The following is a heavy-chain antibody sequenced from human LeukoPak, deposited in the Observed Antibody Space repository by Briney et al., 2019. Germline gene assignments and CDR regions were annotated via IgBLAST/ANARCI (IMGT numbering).Heavy chain of an antibody. CDR1: GFTFSSYA. J-gene: IGHJ6*03. CDR2: LTGSGGNT. V-gene: IGHV3-23*01. Sequence: GGSLRLSCAASGFTFSSYAMSWVRQAPGKGLEWVSGLTGSGGNTYYAGSVKGRFTISRDSSKNTLSLQMNSLRAEDAAVYYCVKFRGIQHYNYHMDVWGKGTTVTVSS. D-gene: IGHD3-10*01. CDR3: VKFRGIQHYNYHMDV.